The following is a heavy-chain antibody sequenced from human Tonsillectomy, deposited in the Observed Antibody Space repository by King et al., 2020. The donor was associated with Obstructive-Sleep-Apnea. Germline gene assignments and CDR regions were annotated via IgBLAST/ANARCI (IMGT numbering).Heavy chain of an antibody. CDR1: GFTFSTYA. Sequence: VQLVESGGGVVQPGRSLRLSCAASGFTFSTYAMHWVRQAPGKGLEWVAVTSYDGNNKYYGDSVKGRFTVSRDNPRNTLYLHMNSLRAEDTAVYYCAREPSRDGYTRILDNFDQGSVVTVSS. V-gene: IGHV3-30*04. CDR3: AREPSRDGYTRILDN. D-gene: IGHD5-24*01. CDR2: TSYDGNNK. J-gene: IGHJ4*02.